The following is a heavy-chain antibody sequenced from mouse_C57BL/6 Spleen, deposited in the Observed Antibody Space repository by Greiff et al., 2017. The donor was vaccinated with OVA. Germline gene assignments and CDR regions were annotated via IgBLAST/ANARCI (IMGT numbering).Heavy chain of an antibody. CDR3: ARKRLRMGMVKYYFDY. V-gene: IGHV1-26*01. CDR1: GYTFTDYY. Sequence: EVQLQQSGPELVKPGASVKISCKASGYTFTDYYMNWVKQSHGKSLEWIGDINPNNGGTSYNQKFKGKATLTVDKSSSTAYMELRSLTSEDSAVYYCARKRLRMGMVKYYFDYWGKGTTLTVSS. J-gene: IGHJ2*01. CDR2: INPNNGGT. D-gene: IGHD2-2*01.